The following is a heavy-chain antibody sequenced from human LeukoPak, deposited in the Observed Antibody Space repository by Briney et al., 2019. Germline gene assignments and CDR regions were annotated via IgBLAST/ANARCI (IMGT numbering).Heavy chain of an antibody. CDR2: ISSGGTYE. V-gene: IGHV3-30*01. CDR3: ARDSTYYYDSGSSGPHYFDN. J-gene: IGHJ4*02. Sequence: GKSLRLSCAASGYTFRNYAMHGVSQAPGKGLEWVSLISSGGTYEYYADSVKGRFTISRDNSKNTLYLQLNSLRAEDSAVYYCARDSTYYYDSGSSGPHYFDNWGQGTLATVSS. D-gene: IGHD3-10*01. CDR1: GYTFRNYA.